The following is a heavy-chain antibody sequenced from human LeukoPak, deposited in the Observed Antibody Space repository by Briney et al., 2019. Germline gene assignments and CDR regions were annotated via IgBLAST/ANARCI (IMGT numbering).Heavy chain of an antibody. CDR2: IYSGGTT. CDR1: GFAVSSNS. V-gene: IGHV3-66*01. D-gene: IGHD1-1*01. CDR3: TRVVRVYNDFDY. Sequence: GGSLRLSCAASGFAVSSNSMSWVRQAPGKGLEWVSVIYSGGTTDYADSVKGRFTISRDNSKNTLYFQMNSLRAEDTAIYYCTRVVRVYNDFDYWGQGTLVTVSS. J-gene: IGHJ4*02.